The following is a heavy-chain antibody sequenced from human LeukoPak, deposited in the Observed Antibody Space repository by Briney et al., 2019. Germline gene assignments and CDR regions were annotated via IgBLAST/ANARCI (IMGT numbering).Heavy chain of an antibody. Sequence: PSETLSLTCTVSGGSISSSSYYWGWIRQPPGKGLEWIGSIYYSGSTYYNPSLKSRVTISVDTSKNQFSLKLSSVTAADTAVYYCARRKACSSTSCQFDYWGQGTLVTVSS. J-gene: IGHJ4*02. V-gene: IGHV4-39*07. D-gene: IGHD2-2*01. CDR3: ARRKACSSTSCQFDY. CDR2: IYYSGST. CDR1: GGSISSSSYY.